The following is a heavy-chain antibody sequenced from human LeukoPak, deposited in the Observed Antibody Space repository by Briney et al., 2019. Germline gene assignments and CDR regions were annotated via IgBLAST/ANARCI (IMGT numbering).Heavy chain of an antibody. J-gene: IGHJ4*02. CDR1: GYSFTYW. D-gene: IGHD7-27*01. Sequence: GESLKISCKGSGYSFTYWIGWVRQMPGKGLEWMGIIYSGDSHTKYSPSFQGRVTISADKSISTAYLQWSSLEASDTAMYYCARQTGTFDYWGQGTLVTVSS. V-gene: IGHV5-51*01. CDR3: ARQTGTFDY. CDR2: IYSGDSHT.